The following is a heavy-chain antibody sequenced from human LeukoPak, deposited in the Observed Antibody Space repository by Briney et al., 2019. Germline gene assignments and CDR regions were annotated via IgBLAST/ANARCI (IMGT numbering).Heavy chain of an antibody. CDR1: GYTFTSYG. J-gene: IGHJ4*02. V-gene: IGHV7-4-1*02. CDR2: INTNTGKP. Sequence: ASVKVSCKASGYTFTSYGISWVRQAPGQGLEWMGWINTNTGKPTYAQGFTGRFVFSLDSSVSTAYLQINSLNAEGTAVYYCARAASLDYWGQGTLVTVSS. D-gene: IGHD2-2*01. CDR3: ARAASLDY.